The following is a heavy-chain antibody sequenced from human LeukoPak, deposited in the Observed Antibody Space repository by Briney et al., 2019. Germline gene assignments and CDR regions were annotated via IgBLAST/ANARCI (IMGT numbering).Heavy chain of an antibody. D-gene: IGHD1-1*01. Sequence: SETLSLTCIVSGGSINRSGYYWGWVRQPPGKGLEWIGSFYYNGNTYYNPSLERRLTISVDTSKNQFSLKLSSVTAADTAVYYCARQITSEYFQDWGQGTLVTVSS. J-gene: IGHJ1*01. CDR3: ARQITSEYFQD. CDR1: GGSINRSGYY. V-gene: IGHV4-39*01. CDR2: FYYNGNT.